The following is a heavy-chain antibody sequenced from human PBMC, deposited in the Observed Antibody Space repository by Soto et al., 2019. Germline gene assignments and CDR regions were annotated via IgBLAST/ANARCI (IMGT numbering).Heavy chain of an antibody. V-gene: IGHV3-23*01. J-gene: IGHJ4*02. CDR2: ISGSGANT. CDR1: GFTFSSYA. D-gene: IGHD6-19*01. CDR3: AKEPSRRCGCFDY. Sequence: EVQLLESGGGLVQPGGSLRLSCAASGFTFSSYAMSWVRQAPGKGLEWVSPISGSGANTYYADSVKGRFTISRDNTKNTRDPKNNTQRAEYTDIYYCAKEPSRRCGCFDYRGQGTLVTVSS.